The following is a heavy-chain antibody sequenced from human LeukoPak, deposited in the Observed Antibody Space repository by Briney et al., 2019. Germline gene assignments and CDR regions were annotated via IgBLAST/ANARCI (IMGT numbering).Heavy chain of an antibody. CDR2: ISSSVSTI. CDR1: GFTFSDYY. Sequence: GGSLRLSCAASGFTFSDYYMSWIRQAPGKGLEWVSYISSSVSTIYYADSVKGRFTISRDNAKNSLYLQLNSLRAEDTAVYYCARVGGGYCSSTSCHPNYYYYYMDVWGKGTTVTVSS. CDR3: ARVGGGYCSSTSCHPNYYYYYMDV. J-gene: IGHJ6*03. V-gene: IGHV3-11*04. D-gene: IGHD2-2*01.